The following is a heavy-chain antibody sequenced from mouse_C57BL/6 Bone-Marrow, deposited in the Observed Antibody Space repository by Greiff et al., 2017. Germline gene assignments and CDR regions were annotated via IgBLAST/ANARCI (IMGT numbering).Heavy chain of an antibody. Sequence: QVQLQQSGPELVKPGASVKFSCKASGYAFSSSWMNWVKQRPGKGLEWIGRIYPGDGDTNYNGKFKGKATLTADKSSSTAYMQLSSLTSEDSAVYFCARYPYGEAMDYWGQGTSVTVSS. CDR2: IYPGDGDT. D-gene: IGHD1-1*02. V-gene: IGHV1-82*01. CDR3: ARYPYGEAMDY. CDR1: GYAFSSSW. J-gene: IGHJ4*01.